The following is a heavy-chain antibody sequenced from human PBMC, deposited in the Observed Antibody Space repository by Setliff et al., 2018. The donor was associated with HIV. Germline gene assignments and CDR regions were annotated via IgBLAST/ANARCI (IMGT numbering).Heavy chain of an antibody. CDR1: GGSISSYY. CDR2: IYTSGST. V-gene: IGHV4-4*08. J-gene: IGHJ4*02. CDR3: ASPGGDSSGWTRGFDY. Sequence: SETLSLTCTVSGGSISSYYWSWIRQPPGKGLEWIGYIYTSGSTNYNPSLKSRVTISVDTSKNQFSLKLSSVTAADTAVYYCASPGGDSSGWTRGFDYWGQGTLVTVSS. D-gene: IGHD6-19*01.